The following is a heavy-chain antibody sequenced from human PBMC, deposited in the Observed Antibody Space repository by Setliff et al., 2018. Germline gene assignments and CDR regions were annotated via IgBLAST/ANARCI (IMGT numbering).Heavy chain of an antibody. D-gene: IGHD5-12*01. Sequence: SETLSLTCSVLGDSLSSGTQYWAWIRQPPGKGLEWIGNINYSGSTYYNPSLKSRVTMSVDASKNQVSLKVTSVTAEDTAVYYCAKVDIDYIMTRDNTWQYIFYMDVWGRGSTVTSP. CDR3: AKVDIDYIMTRDNTWQYIFYMDV. J-gene: IGHJ6*03. V-gene: IGHV4-39*01. CDR1: GDSLSSGTQY. CDR2: INYSGST.